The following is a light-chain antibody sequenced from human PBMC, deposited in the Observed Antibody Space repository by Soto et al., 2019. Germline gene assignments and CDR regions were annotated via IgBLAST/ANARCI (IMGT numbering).Light chain of an antibody. CDR2: GAS. J-gene: IGKJ1*01. V-gene: IGKV3-15*01. CDR1: QSVSSS. Sequence: VLTQSPGTLSLSPGERATLSCRASQSVSSSSLAWYQQKPGRAPRLLIYGASTRATGIPARFSGSGSGTEFTLTISSLQSEDFAVYYCQQYNNWPWTFGQGTKVDIK. CDR3: QQYNNWPWT.